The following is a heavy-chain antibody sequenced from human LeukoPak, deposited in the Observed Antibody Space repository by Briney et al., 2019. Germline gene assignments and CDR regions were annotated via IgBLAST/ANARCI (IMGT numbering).Heavy chain of an antibody. CDR1: GFTFSNYW. V-gene: IGHV3-74*01. J-gene: IGHJ4*02. CDR3: ARARSGYYSDY. CDR2: INTGGSST. D-gene: IGHD3-22*01. Sequence: GGSLRLSCAASGFTFSNYWMHWVRQAPGKGLVWVSRINTGGSSTGYADSVKGRFTISRDNAKNTLYLQMNSLRIEDTAVYFCARARSGYYSDYWGQGTLVTVSS.